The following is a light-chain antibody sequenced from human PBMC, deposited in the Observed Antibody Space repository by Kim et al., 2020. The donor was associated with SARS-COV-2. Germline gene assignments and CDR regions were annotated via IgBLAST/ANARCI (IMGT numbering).Light chain of an antibody. J-gene: IGKJ2*01. CDR3: QQYGSTPYT. V-gene: IGKV3-20*01. CDR1: QSVGSSL. CDR2: EAF. Sequence: LFQGERATLSCRASQSVGSSLLAWYQQKPGQAPRLLIYEAFKRVAGIPDRFSGGGSGTDFTLTISRPEPEDFAMYYCQQYGSTPYTFGQGTKLEI.